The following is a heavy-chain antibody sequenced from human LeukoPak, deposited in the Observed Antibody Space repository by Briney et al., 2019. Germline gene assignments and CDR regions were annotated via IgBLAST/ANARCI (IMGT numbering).Heavy chain of an antibody. CDR1: GYSFTSYW. CDR3: ACRDLTSTWSFP. Sequence: GESLEISCQGFGYSFTSYWIGWVRQMPGKGMEWMGVIYPGDFRIRYNPSFQGQVTISVDKSINTAYLQWVSLRASDSAMYYCACRDLTSTWSFPWGQGTLVTVSS. D-gene: IGHD6-13*01. V-gene: IGHV5-51*01. CDR2: IYPGDFRI. J-gene: IGHJ5*02.